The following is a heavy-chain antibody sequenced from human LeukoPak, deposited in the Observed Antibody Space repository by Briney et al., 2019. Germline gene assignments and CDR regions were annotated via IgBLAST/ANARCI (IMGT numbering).Heavy chain of an antibody. J-gene: IGHJ4*02. CDR1: GGTFSSYA. CDR3: ARTQTYGDYDY. Sequence: ASVKVSCKASGGTFSSYAISWVRQAPGQGLEWMGGIIPIFGTANHAQKFQGRVTITADESTSTAYMELSSLRSEDTAVYYCARTQTYGDYDYWGQGTLVTVSS. V-gene: IGHV1-69*01. CDR2: IIPIFGTA. D-gene: IGHD4-17*01.